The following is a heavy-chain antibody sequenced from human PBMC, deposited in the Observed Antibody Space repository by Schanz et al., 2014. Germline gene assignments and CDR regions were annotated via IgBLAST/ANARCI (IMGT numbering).Heavy chain of an antibody. CDR1: TSLFSRSV. V-gene: IGHV3-33*08. Sequence: DLVESGGGVVQPGRSLTLSCAVSTSLFSRSVIHWVRQAPGKGLEWVAVMWNDGIKTHYADSVKGRFIVSRDNSKNTLYLEMNRLRVDDTAVYYCAREVGLYDRVWFDPWGQGTLVTVSS. CDR3: AREVGLYDRVWFDP. J-gene: IGHJ5*02. CDR2: MWNDGIKT. D-gene: IGHD3-22*01.